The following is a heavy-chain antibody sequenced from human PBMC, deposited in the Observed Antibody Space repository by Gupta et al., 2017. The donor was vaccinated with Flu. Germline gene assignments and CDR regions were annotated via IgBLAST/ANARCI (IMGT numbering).Heavy chain of an antibody. V-gene: IGHV4-38-2*02. CDR3: AREVQLERRGAHHFDY. J-gene: IGHJ4*02. D-gene: IGHD1-1*01. CDR2: IYHSGST. CDR1: GYSISSGYY. Sequence: QVQLQESGPGLVKPSETLSLTCAVSGYSISSGYYWGWIRQPPGKGLEWIGSIYHSGSTYYNPSLKSRVTISVDTSKNQFSLKLSSVTAADTAVYYCAREVQLERRGAHHFDYWGQGTLVTVSS.